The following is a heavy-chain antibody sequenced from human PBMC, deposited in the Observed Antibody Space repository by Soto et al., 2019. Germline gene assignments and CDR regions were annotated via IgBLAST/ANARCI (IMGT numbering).Heavy chain of an antibody. J-gene: IGHJ4*02. CDR1: GYTFTSYA. CDR2: ISYDGSNK. D-gene: IGHD3-3*01. CDR3: ARGITIFGVVITYFDY. V-gene: IGHV3-30-3*01. Sequence: SCKASGYTFTSYAMHWVRQAPGKGLEWVAVISYDGSNKYYADSVKGRFTISRDNSKNTLYLQMNSLRAEDTAVYYCARGITIFGVVITYFDYWGQGTLVTVS.